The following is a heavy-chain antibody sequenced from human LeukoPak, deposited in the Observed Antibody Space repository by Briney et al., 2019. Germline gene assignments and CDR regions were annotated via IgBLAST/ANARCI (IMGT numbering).Heavy chain of an antibody. CDR1: GFTFSSYA. D-gene: IGHD1-26*01. J-gene: IGHJ4*02. V-gene: IGHV3-23*01. CDR3: AKDSLATSSGSYFY. Sequence: KAGGYLRFYCAASGFTFSSYAMSWVRQAPGKGLEWVSALSGSGGSTYYADSVKGRFTISRDNSKNTLYLQMNSLRAEDTAVYYCAKDSLATSSGSYFYWGQGTLVTVSS. CDR2: LSGSGGST.